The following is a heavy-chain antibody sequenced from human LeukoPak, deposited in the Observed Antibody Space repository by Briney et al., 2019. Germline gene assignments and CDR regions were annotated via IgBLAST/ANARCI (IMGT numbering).Heavy chain of an antibody. D-gene: IGHD3-10*01. CDR3: ARDTDYYGSGRSYMDV. CDR1: GYTFTTYG. CDR2: ISAYNGNT. Sequence: ASVKVSCKASGYTFTTYGISWVRQAPGQGLEWMGWISAYNGNTNYAQKLQGRVTMTTDTSTSTAYMELRSLRSDDTAVYYRARDTDYYGSGRSYMDVWGKGTTVTISS. V-gene: IGHV1-18*01. J-gene: IGHJ6*03.